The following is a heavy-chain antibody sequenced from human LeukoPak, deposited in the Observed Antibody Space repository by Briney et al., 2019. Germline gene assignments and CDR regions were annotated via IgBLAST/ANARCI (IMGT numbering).Heavy chain of an antibody. Sequence: PSETLSLTCTVSGGSISSSSYYWGWIRQPPGKGLEWLGSIYYSGSTYYNPSLKSRVTISVDTSKNQFSLKLSSVTAADTAVYYCARDGGIAARPFDYWGQGTPVTVSS. J-gene: IGHJ4*02. CDR2: IYYSGST. D-gene: IGHD6-6*01. V-gene: IGHV4-39*07. CDR3: ARDGGIAARPFDY. CDR1: GGSISSSSYY.